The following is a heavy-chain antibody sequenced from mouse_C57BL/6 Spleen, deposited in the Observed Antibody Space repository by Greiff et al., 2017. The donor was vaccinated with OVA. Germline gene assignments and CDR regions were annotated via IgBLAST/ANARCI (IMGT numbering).Heavy chain of an antibody. Sequence: VQLQQSGAELVRPGASVKLSCTASGFNIKDDYMHWVKQRPEQGLEWIGWIDPENGATEYASKFQGKATITADTSSNTAYLQLSSLTSEDTAVYYCTSRVVADYWGQGTTLTVSS. CDR3: TSRVVADY. D-gene: IGHD1-1*01. CDR1: GFNIKDDY. J-gene: IGHJ2*01. V-gene: IGHV14-4*01. CDR2: IDPENGAT.